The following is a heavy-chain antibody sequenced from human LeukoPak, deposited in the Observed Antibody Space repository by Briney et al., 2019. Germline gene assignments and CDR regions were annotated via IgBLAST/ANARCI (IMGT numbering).Heavy chain of an antibody. CDR3: ARLGYQLRMLFYYYYMDV. J-gene: IGHJ6*03. V-gene: IGHV1-46*01. Sequence: ASVKVSCKASGYTFTSYYIHWVRQAPGQGLQWMGVINPSGGSTSLAQNFQGRVTMTRDMSTSTVSMELRSLRSDDTAVYYCARLGYQLRMLFYYYYMDVWGKGTTVTISS. D-gene: IGHD2-2*01. CDR2: INPSGGST. CDR1: GYTFTSYY.